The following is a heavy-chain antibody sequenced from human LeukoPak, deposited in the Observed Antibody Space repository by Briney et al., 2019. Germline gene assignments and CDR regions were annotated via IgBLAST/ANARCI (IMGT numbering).Heavy chain of an antibody. CDR1: GFTFSNYG. Sequence: GRSLRLSCAASGFTFSNYGMAWVRQAPGKGLEWVAVISYDGSNKYYADSVKGRFTISRDNSKNTQYLQMNSLRAEDTAVDYFAKDRRRYRSDFSCYPDYWGQGTLVTVSS. V-gene: IGHV3-30*18. J-gene: IGHJ4*02. D-gene: IGHD2-15*01. CDR2: ISYDGSNK. CDR3: AKDRRRYRSDFSCYPDY.